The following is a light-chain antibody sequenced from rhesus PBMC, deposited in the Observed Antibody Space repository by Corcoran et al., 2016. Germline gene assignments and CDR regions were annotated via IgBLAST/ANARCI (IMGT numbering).Light chain of an antibody. CDR1: QGISSW. CDR2: KAS. V-gene: IGKV1-22*01. Sequence: DIQMTQSPSSLSASVGDTVTITCRASQGISSWLAWYQQKPGKAPKLLFYKASSLLSGVPSRFSGSGSVTDFTLTISSLQSEDLVIYYCQQYNSRPPYTFGQGTKVEIK. J-gene: IGKJ2*01. CDR3: QQYNSRPPYT.